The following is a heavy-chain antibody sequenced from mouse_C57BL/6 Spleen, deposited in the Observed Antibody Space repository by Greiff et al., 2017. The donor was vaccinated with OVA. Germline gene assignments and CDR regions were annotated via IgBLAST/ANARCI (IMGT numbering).Heavy chain of an antibody. Sequence: EVMLVESGEGLVKPGGSLKLSCAASGFTFSSYAMSWVRQTPEKRLEWVAYISSGGDYIYYADTVKGRFTISRDNARNTLYLQMSSLKSEDTAMYYCTRERQLRLRGAMDYWGQGTSVTVSS. CDR1: GFTFSSYA. CDR3: TRERQLRLRGAMDY. CDR2: ISSGGDYI. V-gene: IGHV5-9-1*02. J-gene: IGHJ4*01. D-gene: IGHD3-2*02.